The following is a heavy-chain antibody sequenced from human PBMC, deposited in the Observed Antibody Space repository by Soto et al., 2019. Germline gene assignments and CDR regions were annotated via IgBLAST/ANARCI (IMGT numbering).Heavy chain of an antibody. CDR3: ARNLTAMGQKGTPKGLDY. Sequence: PSETLSLTCTVSGGSISSSSYYWGCIRQPPWKGLEWILNIYYSGSTYYNPSLKSRLTISVDTSKNQFSLKLSSVTAADTAVYYCARNLTAMGQKGTPKGLDYWRQGTLVTVSS. V-gene: IGHV4-39*01. CDR2: IYYSGST. J-gene: IGHJ4*02. CDR1: GGSISSSSYY.